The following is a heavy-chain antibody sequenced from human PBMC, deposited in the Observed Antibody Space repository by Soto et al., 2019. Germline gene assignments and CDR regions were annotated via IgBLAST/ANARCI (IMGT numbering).Heavy chain of an antibody. CDR1: GYTFTGQY. V-gene: IGHV1-2*02. D-gene: IGHD2-2*01. CDR3: AREVFCSSSSCQVRYGMDV. Sequence: ASVKVSCKASGYTFTGQYMHWVRQAPGQGLEWMGWINPDSGDTKYAQKFQGRVTMTRDTSISTVYMELSRLKSDDTAVYYCAREVFCSSSSCQVRYGMDVWGQGTTVTVSS. J-gene: IGHJ6*02. CDR2: INPDSGDT.